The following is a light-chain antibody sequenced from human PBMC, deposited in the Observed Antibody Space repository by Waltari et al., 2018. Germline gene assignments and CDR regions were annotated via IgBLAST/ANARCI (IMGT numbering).Light chain of an antibody. Sequence: DIQMTQSPSSLSASVGDRVTITCRASESISSYLNWYQQKPGKAPKLLIYAASSVQSGVPSRFSGSGSGTDFTLTISSLQPEDFATYYCQQSYSTPWYTFGQGTKLEIK. CDR3: QQSYSTPWYT. CDR2: AAS. J-gene: IGKJ2*01. CDR1: ESISSY. V-gene: IGKV1-39*01.